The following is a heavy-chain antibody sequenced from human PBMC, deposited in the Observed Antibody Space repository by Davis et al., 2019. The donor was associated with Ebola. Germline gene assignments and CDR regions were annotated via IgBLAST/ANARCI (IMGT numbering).Heavy chain of an antibody. J-gene: IGHJ5*02. CDR1: GFTFSSYG. CDR3: ARFLAAAGTSWFDP. CDR2: ISYDGSNK. D-gene: IGHD6-13*01. Sequence: GGSLRLSCAASGFTFSSYGMHWVRQAPGKGLEWVAVISYDGSNKYYADSVKGRFTISRDNSKNTLYLQMNSLIAEDTAVYYCARFLAAAGTSWFDPWGQGTLVTVSS. V-gene: IGHV3-30*03.